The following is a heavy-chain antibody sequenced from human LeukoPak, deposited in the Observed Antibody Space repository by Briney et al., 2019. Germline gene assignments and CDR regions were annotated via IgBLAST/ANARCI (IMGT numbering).Heavy chain of an antibody. CDR2: ITPNADRT. CDR3: AIMHGYYDGSGYWVQ. Sequence: GGSLRLSCAASGFTFGSYGMSWARQAPGKGLEWVSFITPNADRTSYADSVEGRFTISRDNPRNTLYMQMNSLRDEDTAVYYCAIMHGYYDGSGYWVQWGQGTLVTVSS. D-gene: IGHD3-22*01. V-gene: IGHV3-23*01. J-gene: IGHJ1*01. CDR1: GFTFGSYG.